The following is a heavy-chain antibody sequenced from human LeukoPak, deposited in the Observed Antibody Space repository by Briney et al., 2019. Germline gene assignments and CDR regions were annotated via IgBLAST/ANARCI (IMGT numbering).Heavy chain of an antibody. J-gene: IGHJ4*02. D-gene: IGHD1-26*01. CDR2: IQYDGGIK. V-gene: IGHV3-30*02. Sequence: GGSLRLPCAASGFTFSTYGMHWVRQAPGKGLEWVAFIQYDGGIKYSADSVKGRFTISRGNSKKTLYLQMNSLRAEDTAVYYCAKVKSGNYNGFDYWGQGTLVTVSS. CDR1: GFTFSTYG. CDR3: AKVKSGNYNGFDY.